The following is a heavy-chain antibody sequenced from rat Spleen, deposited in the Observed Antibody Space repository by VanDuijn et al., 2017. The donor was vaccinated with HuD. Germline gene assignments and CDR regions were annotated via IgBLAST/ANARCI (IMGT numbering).Heavy chain of an antibody. CDR2: ISYDGSST. CDR3: ASQRTMID. CDR1: GFTFSDYN. D-gene: IGHD1-12*01. Sequence: EVQLVESGGGLVQPGRSLKLSCAASGFTFSDYNMAWVRQAPKKGLEWVATISYDGSSTYYGDSVRGRFTISSNNAESTLYLQMDSLRSEDTATYYCASQRTMIDWGQGVMVTVSS. J-gene: IGHJ2*01. V-gene: IGHV5-7*01.